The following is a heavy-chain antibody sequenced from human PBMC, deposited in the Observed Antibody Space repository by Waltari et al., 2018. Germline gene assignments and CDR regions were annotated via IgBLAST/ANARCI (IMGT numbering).Heavy chain of an antibody. CDR1: GYTFTSYD. CDR3: ARGPSLRLGELSLDY. Sequence: QVQLVQSGAEVKKPGASVKVSCKASGYTFTSYDINWVRQATGQGLEWMGWMNPNSGNTGYAQKFHGIVTMTRNTSISTAYMELSSLRSEDTAVYYCARGPSLRLGELSLDYWGQGTLVTVSS. CDR2: MNPNSGNT. J-gene: IGHJ4*02. V-gene: IGHV1-8*01. D-gene: IGHD3-16*02.